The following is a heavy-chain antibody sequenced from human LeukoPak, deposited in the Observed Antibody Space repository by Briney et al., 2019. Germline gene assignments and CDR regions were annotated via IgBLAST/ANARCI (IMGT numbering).Heavy chain of an antibody. D-gene: IGHD2-8*01. J-gene: IGHJ4*02. CDR1: GFTFSSYA. V-gene: IGHV3-30-3*01. CDR2: ISFDGNNK. CDR3: AREVFGRGRVPIPFDY. Sequence: GGSLRLSCAASGFTFSSYAMHWVRQAPGKGLEWVAVISFDGNNKYYADSVKGRFSISRDNSKNTLYLQMDSLRTEDTAVYYCAREVFGRGRVPIPFDYWGQGTLVTVSS.